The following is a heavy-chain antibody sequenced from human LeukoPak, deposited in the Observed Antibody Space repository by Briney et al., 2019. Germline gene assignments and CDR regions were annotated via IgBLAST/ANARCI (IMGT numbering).Heavy chain of an antibody. J-gene: IGHJ4*02. CDR1: GGSISSSSYY. D-gene: IGHD1-26*01. CDR3: AEYSGSYYTFDY. CDR2: IYYSGST. V-gene: IGHV4-39*07. Sequence: SETLSLTCTVSGGSISSSSYYWGWIRQPPGKGLEWIGSIYYSGSTYYNPSLKSRVTISVDTSKNQFSLKLSSVTAADTAVYYCAEYSGSYYTFDYWGQGTLVTVSS.